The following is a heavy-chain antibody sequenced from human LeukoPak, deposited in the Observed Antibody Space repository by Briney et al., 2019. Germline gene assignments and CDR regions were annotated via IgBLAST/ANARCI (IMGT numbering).Heavy chain of an antibody. J-gene: IGHJ4*02. D-gene: IGHD3-10*01. CDR2: ISSSSSYI. V-gene: IGHV3-21*01. CDR3: VRVGSGSTSDFDY. Sequence: GGSLRLSCAASGFTFSSYSMNWVRQAPGKGLEWVSSISSSSSYIYYADSVKGRFTISRDNAKNSLYLQMNSLRAEDTAVYYCVRVGSGSTSDFDYWGQGTLVTVSS. CDR1: GFTFSSYS.